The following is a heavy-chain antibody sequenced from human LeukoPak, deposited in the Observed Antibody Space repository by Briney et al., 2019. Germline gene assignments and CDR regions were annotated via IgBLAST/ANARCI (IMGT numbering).Heavy chain of an antibody. CDR2: IYYSGST. V-gene: IGHV4-39*01. J-gene: IGHJ4*02. CDR1: SGSISSSSYY. Sequence: SPSETLSLTCTVSSGSISSSSYYWGWIRQPPGKGLEWIGSIYYSGSTYYNPFLKSRVTISVDTSKNQFSLKLSSVTAADTAVYYCARLGYSSGWYYFDYWGQGTLVTVSS. CDR3: ARLGYSSGWYYFDY. D-gene: IGHD6-19*01.